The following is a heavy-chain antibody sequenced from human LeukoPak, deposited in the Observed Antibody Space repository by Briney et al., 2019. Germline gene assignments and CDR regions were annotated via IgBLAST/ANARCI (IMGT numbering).Heavy chain of an antibody. CDR1: GYRFTTDY. D-gene: IGHD3-10*01. J-gene: IGHJ4*02. V-gene: IGHV5-51*01. CDR3: ARRSYYYGSGSYYGPLDY. Sequence: GESLKISCKASGYRFTTDYIGWVRQMPGKGLEWMGIIYPDDSETNYSPSFQGQVTISADKSISTAYLQWSSLKASDTAMYYCARRSYYYGSGSYYGPLDYWGQGTLVTVSS. CDR2: IYPDDSET.